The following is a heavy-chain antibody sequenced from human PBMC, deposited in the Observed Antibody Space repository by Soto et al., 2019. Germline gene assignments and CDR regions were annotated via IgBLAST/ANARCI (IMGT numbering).Heavy chain of an antibody. V-gene: IGHV3-48*02. J-gene: IGHJ4*02. CDR1: GFTLSTFG. Sequence: EVQLVESGGDLVQPGGSLRLSCAASGFTLSTFGMNWVRQAPGKGLEWVANISSGGSTMYYADSVKGRFTISRDNAKNSLYLQMNSLTDEDTAVYYCARGGGKMRKYFDCWGQGTLVTVSS. CDR2: ISSGGSTM. CDR3: ARGGGKMRKYFDC.